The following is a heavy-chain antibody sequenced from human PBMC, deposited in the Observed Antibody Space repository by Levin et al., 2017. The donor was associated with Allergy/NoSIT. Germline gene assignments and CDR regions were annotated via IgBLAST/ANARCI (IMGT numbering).Heavy chain of an antibody. CDR3: ARGPGPGISTWYPYYYYYMDV. V-gene: IGHV4-34*01. J-gene: IGHJ6*03. Sequence: ASETLSLTCAVYGQSFSGYYWTWIRQPPGEGLEWIGEISHSGSANFNPSLKSRVTLSVDTSKNQFSLNLSSVTAADTAVYYCARGPGPGISTWYPYYYYYMDVWGKGTTVTVSS. CDR1: GQSFSGYY. CDR2: ISHSGSA. D-gene: IGHD6-13*01.